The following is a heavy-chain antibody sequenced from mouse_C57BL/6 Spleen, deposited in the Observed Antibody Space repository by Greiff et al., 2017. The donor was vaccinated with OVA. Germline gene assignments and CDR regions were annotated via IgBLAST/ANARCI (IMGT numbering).Heavy chain of an antibody. CDR3: ARRYSTYGFWFAY. CDR1: GYTFTDYE. V-gene: IGHV1-15*01. Sequence: QVQLQQSGAELVRPGASVTLSCKASGYTFTDYEMHWVKQTPVHGLEWIGAIDPETGGTAYNQKFKGKAILTADTSSSTAYMELRSLTSEDSAVYYGARRYSTYGFWFAYWGQGTLVTVSA. D-gene: IGHD2-5*01. J-gene: IGHJ3*01. CDR2: IDPETGGT.